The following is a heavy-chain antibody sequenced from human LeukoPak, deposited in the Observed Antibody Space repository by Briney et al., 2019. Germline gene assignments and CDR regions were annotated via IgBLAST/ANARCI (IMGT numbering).Heavy chain of an antibody. Sequence: RGSLRLSCAASGFTFSSYAMHWVRQARGKGLEYVSAISSNGGSTYYANSVKGRFTISRDNSKNTLYLQMGSLRAEDMAVYYCARGIAVAGINWFDPWGQGTLVTVSS. D-gene: IGHD6-19*01. J-gene: IGHJ5*02. CDR1: GFTFSSYA. CDR2: ISSNGGST. CDR3: ARGIAVAGINWFDP. V-gene: IGHV3-64*01.